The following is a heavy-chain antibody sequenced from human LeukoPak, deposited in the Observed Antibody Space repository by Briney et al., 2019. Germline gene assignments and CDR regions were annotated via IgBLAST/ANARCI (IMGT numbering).Heavy chain of an antibody. Sequence: NPSETLSLTCTVSGGSISSYYWSWIRQPPGKGLEWIGYIYCSGSTNYNPSLKSRVTISVDTSKNQFSLKLSSVTAADTAVYYCARARFDGSGSYFDYWGQGTLVTVSS. J-gene: IGHJ4*02. CDR2: IYCSGST. CDR3: ARARFDGSGSYFDY. V-gene: IGHV4-59*12. CDR1: GGSISSYY. D-gene: IGHD3-10*01.